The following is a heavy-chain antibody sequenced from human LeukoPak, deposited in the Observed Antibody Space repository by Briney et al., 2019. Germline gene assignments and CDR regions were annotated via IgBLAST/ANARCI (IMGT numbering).Heavy chain of an antibody. CDR1: GGSISSGGYS. D-gene: IGHD3-10*01. CDR3: ARGYYGSGSADENWFDP. J-gene: IGHJ5*02. V-gene: IGHV4-30-2*01. CDR2: IYHSGST. Sequence: SETLSLTCAVSGGSISSGGYSWSWIRQPPGKGLEWTGYIYHSGSTYYNPSLKSRVTISVDRSKNQFSLKLSSVTAADTAVYYCARGYYGSGSADENWFDPWGQGTLVTVSS.